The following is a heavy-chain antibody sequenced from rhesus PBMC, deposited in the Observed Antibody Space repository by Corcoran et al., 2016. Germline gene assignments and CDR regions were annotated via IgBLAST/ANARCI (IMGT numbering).Heavy chain of an antibody. Sequence: QVQLQESGPGLVKPSETLSLTCAVSGGSISSSYYYWSWIRQAPGKGLEWIGYSSYSGSTSYDPSLKSRVTISIDTSKNQFSLKLSSVTAADTAVYYCARHTLIHNYGLDSWGQGVVVTVSS. J-gene: IGHJ6*01. V-gene: IGHV4-122*02. CDR2: SSYSGST. CDR1: GGSISSSYYY. CDR3: ARHTLIHNYGLDS. D-gene: IGHD3-28*01.